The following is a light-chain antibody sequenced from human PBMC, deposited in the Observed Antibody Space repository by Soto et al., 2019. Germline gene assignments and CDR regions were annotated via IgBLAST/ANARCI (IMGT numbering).Light chain of an antibody. Sequence: QSALTQPASVSGSPGQSITISCTGTSSDVGGYNYVSWYQQHPGKAPKLMIYDVSNRPSGVSNRFSGSKSGNTASLTISGLQAEDEADYYGSSYTSISALVVFGGGTTLTVL. J-gene: IGLJ2*01. CDR3: SSYTSISALVV. CDR1: SSDVGGYNY. V-gene: IGLV2-14*01. CDR2: DVS.